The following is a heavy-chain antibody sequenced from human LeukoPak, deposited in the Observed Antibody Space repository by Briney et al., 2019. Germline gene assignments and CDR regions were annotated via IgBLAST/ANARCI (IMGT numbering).Heavy chain of an antibody. CDR1: GFTFSDYY. CDR2: ISRSGSTI. J-gene: IGHJ4*02. Sequence: GGSLRLSCAASGFTFSDYYMSWIRQDPGKGLEWVSYISRSGSTIYYADSVKGRFTISRDNAKNSLYLQMNSLRDEDTAVYYCARSPLGQFGVVMNFDYWGQGTLVTVSS. V-gene: IGHV3-11*04. D-gene: IGHD3-3*01. CDR3: ARSPLGQFGVVMNFDY.